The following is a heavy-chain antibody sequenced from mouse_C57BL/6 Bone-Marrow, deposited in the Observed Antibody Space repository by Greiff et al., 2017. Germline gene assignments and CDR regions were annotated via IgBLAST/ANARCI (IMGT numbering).Heavy chain of an antibody. D-gene: IGHD2-3*01. CDR1: GFNIKDDY. J-gene: IGHJ2*01. Sequence: EVKLVESGAELVRPGASVKLSCTASGFNIKDDYIHWVKQRPEQGLEWIGWFDPEIGDTEYASKFQGKATITSDTSSNTAYLQLSSLTSEDTAVYYCSSFDGNYFDFWGQGTPLTVAS. CDR2: FDPEIGDT. V-gene: IGHV14-4*01. CDR3: SSFDGNYFDF.